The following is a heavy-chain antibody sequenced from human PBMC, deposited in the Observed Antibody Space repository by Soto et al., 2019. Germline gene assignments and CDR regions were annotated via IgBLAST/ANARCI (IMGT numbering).Heavy chain of an antibody. CDR2: IWYDGSNK. CDR1: GFTFSSYG. Sequence: GSLRLSCAASGFTFSSYGMHWVRQAPGKGLEWVAVIWYDGSNKYYADSVKGRFTISRDNSKNTLYLQMNSLRAEDTAVYYCARDYEKYYDFWSGYFDYWGQGTLVTVSS. J-gene: IGHJ4*02. D-gene: IGHD3-3*01. CDR3: ARDYEKYYDFWSGYFDY. V-gene: IGHV3-33*01.